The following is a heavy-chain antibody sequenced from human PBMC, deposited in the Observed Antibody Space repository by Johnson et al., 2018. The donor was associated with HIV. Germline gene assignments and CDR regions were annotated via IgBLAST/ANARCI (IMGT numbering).Heavy chain of an antibody. Sequence: QEQLEESGGGVVQPGRSLRLSCAASGFTFSIYAMHWVRQAPGKGLEWVAVLSSDGSSEYYAGSVKDRFAISRDNSKNTLFLQMNSLRAEDTAVYYCAKYCGGDCYPHYDALDLWGQGTLVTVSS. D-gene: IGHD2-21*01. CDR3: AKYCGGDCYPHYDALDL. V-gene: IGHV3-30-3*02. CDR1: GFTFSIYA. CDR2: LSSDGSSE. J-gene: IGHJ3*01.